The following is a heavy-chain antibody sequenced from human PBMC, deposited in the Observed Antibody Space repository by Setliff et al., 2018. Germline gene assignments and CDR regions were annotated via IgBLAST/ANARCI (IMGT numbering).Heavy chain of an antibody. CDR3: ARDFYPYYYDSSGYYPFGY. CDR1: GFTFSSYT. V-gene: IGHV3-21*01. D-gene: IGHD3-22*01. Sequence: GGSLRLSCAASGFTFSSYTINWVRQAPGKGLEWVSSISSSSSYIYYADSVKGRFTISRDNAKNSLYLQMNSLRAEDTAVYYCARDFYPYYYDSSGYYPFGYWGQGTLVTVSS. J-gene: IGHJ4*02. CDR2: ISSSSSYI.